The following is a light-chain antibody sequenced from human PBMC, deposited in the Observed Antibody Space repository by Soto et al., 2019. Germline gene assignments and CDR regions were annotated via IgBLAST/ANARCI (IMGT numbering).Light chain of an antibody. CDR1: QSVSTY. V-gene: IGKV3-11*01. CDR3: QQYDHWPRGT. CDR2: DAS. J-gene: IGKJ2*01. Sequence: EIVLTQSPATLSLSPGERATLSCRASQSVSTYVTYLAWYQQKPGQAPRLLIYDASNRATGIPARFSGSGSGTEFTLTISSLQSEDFAVYYCQQYDHWPRGTFGQGTKVDIK.